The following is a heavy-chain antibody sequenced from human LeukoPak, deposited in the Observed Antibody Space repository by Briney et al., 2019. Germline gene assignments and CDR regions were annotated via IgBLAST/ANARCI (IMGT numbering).Heavy chain of an antibody. V-gene: IGHV4-30-2*01. CDR2: IYHSGGT. Sequence: SETLSLTCAVSGGSISSGGYSWSWIRQPPGKGLEWIGYIYHSGGTYYNPSLRSRVTISVDNSKNQFSLNLTSLTGADTAVYYCARGIHCTTASCYLDYWGQGTLVTVSS. CDR1: GGSISSGGYS. CDR3: ARGIHCTTASCYLDY. D-gene: IGHD2-2*01. J-gene: IGHJ4*02.